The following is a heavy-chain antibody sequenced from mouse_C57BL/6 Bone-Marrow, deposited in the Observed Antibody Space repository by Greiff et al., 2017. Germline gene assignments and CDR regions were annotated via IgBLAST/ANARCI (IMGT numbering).Heavy chain of an antibody. CDR3: AGGSFYWYFDV. V-gene: IGHV14-3*01. J-gene: IGHJ1*03. CDR2: IDPANGNT. Sequence: VQLKESVAELVRPGASVKLSCTASGFNIKNTYMHWVKQRPEQGLEWIGRIDPANGNTTYAPKFQGKATITAATSSNTAYLQLSSLTSEDTAIYYCAGGSFYWYFDVWGTGTTVTVSS. CDR1: GFNIKNTY. D-gene: IGHD1-1*01.